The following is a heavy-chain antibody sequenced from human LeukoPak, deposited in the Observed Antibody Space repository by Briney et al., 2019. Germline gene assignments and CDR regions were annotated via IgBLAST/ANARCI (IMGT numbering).Heavy chain of an antibody. CDR3: ARDRHSSAGY. Sequence: PGGSLRLSCAVSGFPFSIYEMNWVRQAPGKGLEWVSNIGSSGAAIYYADSVRGRFTISRDNAKNSLYLQMNSLRAEDTAVYYCARDRHSSAGYWGQGTLVTVSS. J-gene: IGHJ4*02. CDR2: IGSSGAAI. V-gene: IGHV3-48*03. CDR1: GFPFSIYE. D-gene: IGHD6-19*01.